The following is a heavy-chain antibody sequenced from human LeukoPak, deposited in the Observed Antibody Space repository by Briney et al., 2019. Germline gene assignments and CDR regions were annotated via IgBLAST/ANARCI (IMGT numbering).Heavy chain of an antibody. J-gene: IGHJ4*02. D-gene: IGHD6-13*01. CDR3: ARRRFPGTFDY. Sequence: SETLSLTCTVSGGSITSSSYYWGWIRQPPGKGLEWIANIHYSGTTYYNPFLMSRVTISMDTSKNQFSLKVSSVTAADTAMYYCARRRFPGTFDYWGQGSLDTVSS. CDR1: GGSITSSSYY. CDR2: IHYSGTT. V-gene: IGHV4-39*07.